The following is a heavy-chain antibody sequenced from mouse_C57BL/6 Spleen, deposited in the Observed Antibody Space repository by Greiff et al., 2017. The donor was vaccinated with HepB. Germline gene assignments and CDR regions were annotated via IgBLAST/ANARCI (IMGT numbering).Heavy chain of an antibody. J-gene: IGHJ1*03. CDR2: IYPSDSET. V-gene: IGHV1-61*01. D-gene: IGHD2-4*01. CDR3: ARCYDYDWYFDV. Sequence: VQLQQPGAELVRPGSSVKLSCKASGYTFTSYWMDWVKQRPGQGLEWIGNIYPSDSETNYNQKFKDKATLTVDKSSSTAYMQLRSLTSEDSAVYYGARCYDYDWYFDVWGTGTTVTVSS. CDR1: GYTFTSYW.